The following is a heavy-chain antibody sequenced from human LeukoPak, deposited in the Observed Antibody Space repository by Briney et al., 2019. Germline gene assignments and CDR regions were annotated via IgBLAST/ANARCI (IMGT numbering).Heavy chain of an antibody. Sequence: ASVKVSCKASGYTFTSYGISWVRQAPGQGLEWMGWISAYNGNTNYAQKLQGRVTMTTDTSTSTAYMELRSLRSDDTAVYYCARDQPHSGSYFRVDAFDIWGQGTMVTVSS. CDR3: ARDQPHSGSYFRVDAFDI. V-gene: IGHV1-18*01. J-gene: IGHJ3*02. D-gene: IGHD1-26*01. CDR2: ISAYNGNT. CDR1: GYTFTSYG.